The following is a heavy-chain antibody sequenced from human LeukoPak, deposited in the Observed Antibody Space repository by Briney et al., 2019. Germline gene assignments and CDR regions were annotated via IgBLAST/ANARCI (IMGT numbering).Heavy chain of an antibody. CDR3: VRGSLASGVVVYYYYYLDV. Sequence: GGSLRLSCAASGLNYTSYTMNWVRQAPGMGLEWLSYISATRGITYYADSVKGRFTISRDNAKNSLSLQMDSLRAEDTAVYYCVRGSLASGVVVYYYYYLDVWGKGTTVTVSS. CDR1: GLNYTSYT. CDR2: ISATRGIT. J-gene: IGHJ6*03. D-gene: IGHD3-3*01. V-gene: IGHV3-48*01.